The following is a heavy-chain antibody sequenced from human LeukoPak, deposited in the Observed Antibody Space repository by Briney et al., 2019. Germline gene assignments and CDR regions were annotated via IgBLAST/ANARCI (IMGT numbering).Heavy chain of an antibody. D-gene: IGHD3-22*01. Sequence: PSETLSLTCAVYGGSFSGYYWSWIRQPPGKGLEWIGSIYYSGSTYYNPSLKSRVTISVDTSKNQFSLKLSSVTAADTAVYYCARLPHYYDSSGYTVWGQGTLVTVSS. CDR3: ARLPHYYDSSGYTV. J-gene: IGHJ4*02. V-gene: IGHV4-34*01. CDR2: IYYSGST. CDR1: GGSFSGYY.